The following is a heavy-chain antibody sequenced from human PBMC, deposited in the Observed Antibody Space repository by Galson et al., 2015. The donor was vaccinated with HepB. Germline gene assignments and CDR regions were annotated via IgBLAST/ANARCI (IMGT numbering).Heavy chain of an antibody. D-gene: IGHD3-9*01. CDR2: ILPIFDIA. J-gene: IGHJ5*01. CDR1: GGTFSSYA. CDR3: ARARYPTSPPDS. Sequence: SVKVSCKASGGTFSSYAINWVRQAPGQGLEWMGGILPIFDIANYAQKFQGRVTITADKSTGTAYMELRSLRTGDTAVYYCARARYPTSPPDSWGQGTLVTVSS. V-gene: IGHV1-69*10.